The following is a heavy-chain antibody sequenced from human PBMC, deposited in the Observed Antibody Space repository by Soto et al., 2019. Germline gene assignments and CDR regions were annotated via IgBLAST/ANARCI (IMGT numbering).Heavy chain of an antibody. D-gene: IGHD1-26*01. CDR3: VSSGSGWGSSDNRF. J-gene: IGHJ4*02. V-gene: IGHV1-69*02. Sequence: QVQLVQTGAEVKEPGSSVKVSCKASGGTFSSYTISWVRQAPGQGLEWMGRISPNLDVANYAQKFQGRVTITADKCTSGAYREGSRLRTDVAIRYYLVSSGSGWGSSDNRFWGQGTLVTVSS. CDR1: GGTFSSYT. CDR2: ISPNLDVA.